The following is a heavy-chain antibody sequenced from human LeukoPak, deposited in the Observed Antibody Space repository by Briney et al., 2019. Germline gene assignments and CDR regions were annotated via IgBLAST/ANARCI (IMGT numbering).Heavy chain of an antibody. CDR2: IYSGGSI. CDR1: GFIVSSNY. D-gene: IGHD3-22*01. Sequence: GGSLRLSCAASGFIVSSNYMSWVRQAPGKGLEWVSSIYSGGSIYYADSVKGRFTISRDISKNMLYLQMNSLRAEDTAVYYCARAYYYDSRGAFDIWGQGTMVTVSS. CDR3: ARAYYYDSRGAFDI. J-gene: IGHJ3*02. V-gene: IGHV3-66*02.